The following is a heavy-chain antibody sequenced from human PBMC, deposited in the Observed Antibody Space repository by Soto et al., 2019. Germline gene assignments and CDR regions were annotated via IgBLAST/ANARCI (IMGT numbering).Heavy chain of an antibody. Sequence: GESLKISCQGAGYIFTSDWIAWVRQMPGKGLEWMGIIYPCGSETRYSLSFEGQVTFSADKTTNPTFLQWSSLKASDTATYFCARLWAGRTDSSNFDSCGQGPLVTVSS. CDR2: IYPCGSET. V-gene: IGHV5-51*01. D-gene: IGHD3-10*02. CDR1: GYIFTSDW. J-gene: IGHJ4*02. CDR3: ARLWAGRTDSSNFDS.